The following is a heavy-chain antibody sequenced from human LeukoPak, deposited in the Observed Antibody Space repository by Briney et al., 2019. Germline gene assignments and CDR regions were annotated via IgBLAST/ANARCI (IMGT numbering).Heavy chain of an antibody. V-gene: IGHV1-46*01. D-gene: IGHD3-10*01. CDR2: INPSGGST. Sequence: ASVKVSCKASGYTFTSYYMHWVRQAPGQGLEWMGIINPSGGSTSYAQKFQGRVTMTRDTSISTAYMELSRLRFDDTAIYYCTRDRGTYGSDAFDIWAQGTMVTVSS. J-gene: IGHJ3*02. CDR3: TRDRGTYGSDAFDI. CDR1: GYTFTSYY.